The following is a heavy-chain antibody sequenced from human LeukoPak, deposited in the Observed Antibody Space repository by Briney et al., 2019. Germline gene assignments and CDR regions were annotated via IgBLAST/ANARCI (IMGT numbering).Heavy chain of an antibody. D-gene: IGHD5-18*01. CDR1: GGSFSGYY. Sequence: SETLSLTCAVYGGSFSGYYWSWIRQPPGKGLEWIGEINHSGSTNYNPSLKSRVTISVDTSKNQFSLKLSSVTAADTAVYYCAREGYSYGYYYYYMDVWGKGTTVTISS. CDR2: INHSGST. CDR3: AREGYSYGYYYYYMDV. V-gene: IGHV4-34*01. J-gene: IGHJ6*03.